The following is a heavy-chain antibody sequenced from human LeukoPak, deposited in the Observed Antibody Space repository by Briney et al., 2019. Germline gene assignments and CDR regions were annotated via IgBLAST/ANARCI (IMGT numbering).Heavy chain of an antibody. J-gene: IGHJ6*02. CDR1: GYTFTSYD. D-gene: IGHD3-10*01. CDR3: ARVSMVRGGWRPGYYYYGMDV. Sequence: ASVKVSCKASGYTFTSYDINWVRQATGQGLEWMGWMNPNSGNTGYAQKFQGRVTMTRNTSISTAYMELSSLRSEDTAVYYCARVSMVRGGWRPGYYYYGMDVWGQGATVTVSS. CDR2: MNPNSGNT. V-gene: IGHV1-8*01.